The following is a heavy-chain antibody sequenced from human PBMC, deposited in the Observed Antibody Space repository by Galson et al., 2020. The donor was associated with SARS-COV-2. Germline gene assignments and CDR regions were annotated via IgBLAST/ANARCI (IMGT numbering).Heavy chain of an antibody. J-gene: IGHJ4*02. CDR3: ARAKEFASAAADFDY. D-gene: IGHD6-13*01. V-gene: IGHV3-33*01. CDR1: GFTFSSYG. CDR2: IWYDGSNK. Sequence: QLGESLKISCAASGFTFSSYGMHWVRQAPGKGLEWVAVIWYDGSNKYYADSVKGRFTISRDNSKNTLYLQMNSLRAEDTAVYYCARAKEFASAAADFDYWGQGTLVTVSS.